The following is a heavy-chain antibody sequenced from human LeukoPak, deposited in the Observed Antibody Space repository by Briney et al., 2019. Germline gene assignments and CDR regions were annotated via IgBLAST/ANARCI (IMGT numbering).Heavy chain of an antibody. J-gene: IGHJ5*02. V-gene: IGHV1-2*02. CDR3: ARDGYSGRFDP. CDR2: INPKSGDT. CDR1: GYTFSGYY. Sequence: ASVKVSCKRSGYTFSGYYMHWVRQAPGQGLEWMGWINPKSGDTKYAQKLQGRVTMTRDTSISTAFMELSRLRSDDTAVYYCARDGYSGRFDPWGQGTLVTVSS. D-gene: IGHD1-26*01.